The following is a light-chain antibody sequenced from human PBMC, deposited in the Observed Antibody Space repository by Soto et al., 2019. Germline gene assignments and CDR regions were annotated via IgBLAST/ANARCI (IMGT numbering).Light chain of an antibody. J-gene: IGKJ1*01. CDR2: LGS. Sequence: DLVITRSPLSLPVTPLEPASISCMSILILLHSNGYNYLDWYLQKPGQSPQLLIYLGSNRASGVPDRFSGSGSGTDFTLKISRVEAEDVGVYYCMQALQTPPWTFGQGTKVDIK. V-gene: IGKV2-28*01. CDR1: LILLHSNGYNY. CDR3: MQALQTPPWT.